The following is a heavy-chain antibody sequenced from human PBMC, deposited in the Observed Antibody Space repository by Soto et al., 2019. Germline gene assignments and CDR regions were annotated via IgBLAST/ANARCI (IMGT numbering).Heavy chain of an antibody. CDR2: ISAYNGNT. CDR1: GYTFTSYG. J-gene: IGHJ6*02. Sequence: VASVKVSFKASGYTFTSYGISWVRQAPGQGLEWMGWISAYNGNTNYAQKLQGRVTMTTDTSTSTAYMELRSLRSDDTAVYYCARGGITIFGVVPLDGMDVWGQGTTVTVSS. CDR3: ARGGITIFGVVPLDGMDV. D-gene: IGHD3-3*01. V-gene: IGHV1-18*01.